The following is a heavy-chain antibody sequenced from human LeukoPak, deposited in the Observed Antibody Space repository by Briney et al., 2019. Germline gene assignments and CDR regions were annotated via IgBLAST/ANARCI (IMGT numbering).Heavy chain of an antibody. D-gene: IGHD3-22*01. V-gene: IGHV3-23*01. Sequence: GGSLRLSCAVSGITLSNYGMSWVRQAPGKGLEWAAGISDSGGRTNYADSVKGRFAISRDNPRNTLYLQMNSLRAEDTAVYFCAKRGVVIRVILVGFHKEAYYFDSWGQGALVTVSS. CDR1: GITLSNYG. CDR3: AKRGVVIRVILVGFHKEAYYFDS. CDR2: ISDSGGRT. J-gene: IGHJ4*02.